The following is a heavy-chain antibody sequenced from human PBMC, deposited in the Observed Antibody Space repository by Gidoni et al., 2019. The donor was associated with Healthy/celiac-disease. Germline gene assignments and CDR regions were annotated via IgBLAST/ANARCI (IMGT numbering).Heavy chain of an antibody. J-gene: IGHJ4*02. CDR2: IIPIFGTA. V-gene: IGHV1-69*01. D-gene: IGHD3-16*02. CDR1: GGTFSSYA. CDR3: ARVRGGTYDYIWGSYRYGTFDY. Sequence: QVQLVQSGAEVKKPGSSVKVSCKASGGTFSSYAISWVRQAPGQGLEWMGGIIPIFGTANYAQKFQGRVTITADESTSTAYMELSSLRSEDTAVYYCARVRGGTYDYIWGSYRYGTFDYWGQGTLVTVSS.